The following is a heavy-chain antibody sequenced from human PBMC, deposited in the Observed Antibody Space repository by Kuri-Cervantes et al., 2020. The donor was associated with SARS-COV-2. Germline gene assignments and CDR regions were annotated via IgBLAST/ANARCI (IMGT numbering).Heavy chain of an antibody. Sequence: GESLKISCAASGFTVSTNYMSWVRQAPGKGLEWVSIIYSGGTTYYADSVKGRFTISRDNSKNTVNLQMNSLRAEDTAVYYCAKDLGRPNWFDPWGQGTLVTVSS. V-gene: IGHV3-53*01. CDR1: GFTVSTNY. CDR3: AKDLGRPNWFDP. J-gene: IGHJ5*02. CDR2: IYSGGTT.